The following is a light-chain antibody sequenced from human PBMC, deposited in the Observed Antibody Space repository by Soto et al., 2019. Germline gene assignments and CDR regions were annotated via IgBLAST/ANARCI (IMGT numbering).Light chain of an antibody. Sequence: DVVLTQSPLSLPALSGQPASISCSVYDRLVHSDGIAYFSWFQQRPGRSPRRLIYKVSNRDSGVPARFSGSGSGTDFALKIRRVEAEDVGVYYCMQGTHWPITFGQGTRLEI. CDR3: MQGTHWPIT. V-gene: IGKV2-30*02. CDR2: KVS. CDR1: DRLVHSDGIAY. J-gene: IGKJ5*01.